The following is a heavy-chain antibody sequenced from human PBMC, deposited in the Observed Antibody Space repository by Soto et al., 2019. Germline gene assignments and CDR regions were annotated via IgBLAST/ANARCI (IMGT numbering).Heavy chain of an antibody. Sequence: SQTLSLTCAVYGGSFSGYYWSWIRQPPGKGLEWIGENNHSGSTNYNPSLKSRATISVDTSKNQFSLKLGSVTAAATAVYYCARGIEVGSSSWYWFDPWGQGTLVTVSS. D-gene: IGHD6-13*01. V-gene: IGHV4-34*01. CDR1: GGSFSGYY. CDR2: NNHSGST. J-gene: IGHJ5*02. CDR3: ARGIEVGSSSWYWFDP.